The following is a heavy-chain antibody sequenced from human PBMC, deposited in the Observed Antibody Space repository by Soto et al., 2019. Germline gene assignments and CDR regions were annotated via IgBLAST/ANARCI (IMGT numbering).Heavy chain of an antibody. Sequence: VQLVESGGGLVQPGGSLRLSCAASGFTFSDYYMSWIRQAPGKGLEWVSYISSSGSTIYYADSVKGRFTISRDNAKNSLYLQMNSLRAEDTAVYYCAREDSSSWYYPYYYYYGMDVWGQGTTVTVSS. CDR2: ISSSGSTI. CDR3: AREDSSSWYYPYYYYYGMDV. V-gene: IGHV3-11*01. J-gene: IGHJ6*02. CDR1: GFTFSDYY. D-gene: IGHD6-13*01.